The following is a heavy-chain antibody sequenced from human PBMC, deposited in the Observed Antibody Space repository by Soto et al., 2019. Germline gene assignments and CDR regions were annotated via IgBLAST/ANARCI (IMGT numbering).Heavy chain of an antibody. CDR1: GYSFTRHD. D-gene: IGHD1-1*01. CDR3: ERGADNEYDRGFDR. CDR2: MNPNSGNA. Sequence: SVQVTCKATGYSFTRHDINWLRQAAGQGLEWMGWMNPNSGNAVYAQKFQGRVTMTRNTSITTAYIEVTSLKSEDTAVYFCERGADNEYDRGFDRGG. J-gene: IGHJ5*02. V-gene: IGHV1-8*01.